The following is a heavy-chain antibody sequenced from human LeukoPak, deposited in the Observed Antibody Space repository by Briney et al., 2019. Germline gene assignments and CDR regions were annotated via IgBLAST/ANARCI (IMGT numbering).Heavy chain of an antibody. Sequence: GKSLRLSCAASGCTFSSYAMQWVRQAAGKGLEWVAVISYDGSNKYYADSVKGRFTISRDTSNNTLYLQMNSLRAENTAVYYCARDYCGGDCYSDSWLVPWGQGALVSVSS. CDR2: ISYDGSNK. V-gene: IGHV3-30*04. J-gene: IGHJ5*02. D-gene: IGHD2-21*02. CDR3: ARDYCGGDCYSDSWLVP. CDR1: GCTFSSYA.